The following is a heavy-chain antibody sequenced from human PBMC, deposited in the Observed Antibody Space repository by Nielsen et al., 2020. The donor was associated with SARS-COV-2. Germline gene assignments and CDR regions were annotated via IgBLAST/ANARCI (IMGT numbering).Heavy chain of an antibody. CDR3: ASGDAYGGFDY. CDR1: GYSFSHNW. Sequence: GESLKISCKGSGYSFSHNWIGWVRQMPGKGLEWMAIIYPHDSDSRYSPSFQGQVTISADKSISTAYLQWSSLKASDTAMYYCASGDAYGGFDYWDQGILVTVSS. CDR2: IYPHDSDS. D-gene: IGHD3-10*01. J-gene: IGHJ4*02. V-gene: IGHV5-51*01.